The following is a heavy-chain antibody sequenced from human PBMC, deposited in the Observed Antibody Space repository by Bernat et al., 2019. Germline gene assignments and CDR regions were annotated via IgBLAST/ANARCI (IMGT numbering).Heavy chain of an antibody. D-gene: IGHD6-13*01. CDR3: ARGGIWYEYYYYYMDV. V-gene: IGHV4-34*01. Sequence: QVQLQQWGAGPLKPSETLSLTCAVYGGSFSGYYWSWIRQPPGKGLEWIGEINHSGSTNYNPSLKSRVTISVDTSKNQFSLKLSSVTAADTAVYYCARGGIWYEYYYYYMDVWGKGTTVTVSS. CDR2: INHSGST. J-gene: IGHJ6*03. CDR1: GGSFSGYY.